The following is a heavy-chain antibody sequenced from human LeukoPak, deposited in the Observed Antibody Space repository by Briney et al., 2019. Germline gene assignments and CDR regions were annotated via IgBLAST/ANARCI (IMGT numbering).Heavy chain of an antibody. D-gene: IGHD2-2*01. Sequence: QPGGSLRLSCAASGFTFSIYWMSWVRQAPGKGLEWVANLKQDGSEKYYVDSAKGRFTISRDNAKNSLYLHMNSLRAEDTAVYYCARDREEIVPAVIHFWGQGTLVTVSS. CDR2: LKQDGSEK. CDR3: ARDREEIVPAVIHF. J-gene: IGHJ4*02. V-gene: IGHV3-7*01. CDR1: GFTFSIYW.